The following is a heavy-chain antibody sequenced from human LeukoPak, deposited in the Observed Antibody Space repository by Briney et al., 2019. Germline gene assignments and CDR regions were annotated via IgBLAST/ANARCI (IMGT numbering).Heavy chain of an antibody. CDR2: IYYSGST. CDR1: GGSISSGGYY. Sequence: PSQTLSLTCTVSGGSISSGGYYWSWIRQHPGKGLEWIGYIYYSGSTYYNPSLKSRVTISVDTSKNQFSLKLSSVTAADTAVYYCARLTIFPKPRSDYWGQGTLVTVSS. V-gene: IGHV4-31*03. CDR3: ARLTIFPKPRSDY. D-gene: IGHD3-9*01. J-gene: IGHJ4*02.